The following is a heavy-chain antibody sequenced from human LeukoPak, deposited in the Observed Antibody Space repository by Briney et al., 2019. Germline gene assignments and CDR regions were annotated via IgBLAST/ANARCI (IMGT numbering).Heavy chain of an antibody. V-gene: IGHV1-18*01. CDR2: ISAYNGNT. J-gene: IGHJ5*02. Sequence: GASVKVSCKASGYTFTSYGISWVRQAPGQGLEWMGWISAYNGNTNYAQKLQGRVTMTTGTSTTTAYMELRSLRSDDTAVYYCARIAGQQLVNWFDPWGQGTLVTVSS. CDR3: ARIAGQQLVNWFDP. D-gene: IGHD6-13*01. CDR1: GYTFTSYG.